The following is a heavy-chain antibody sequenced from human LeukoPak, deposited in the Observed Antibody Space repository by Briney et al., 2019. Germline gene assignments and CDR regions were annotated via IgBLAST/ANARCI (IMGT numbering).Heavy chain of an antibody. CDR3: ARLDYGETDAFDI. Sequence: GGSLRLSCAAPGFTFSDYYMSWIRQAPGKGLEWVSYISSSGSTIYYADSVKGRFTISRDNAKNSLYLQMNSLRAEDTAVYYCARLDYGETDAFDIWGQGTMVTVSS. J-gene: IGHJ3*02. CDR1: GFTFSDYY. CDR2: ISSSGSTI. V-gene: IGHV3-11*01. D-gene: IGHD4-17*01.